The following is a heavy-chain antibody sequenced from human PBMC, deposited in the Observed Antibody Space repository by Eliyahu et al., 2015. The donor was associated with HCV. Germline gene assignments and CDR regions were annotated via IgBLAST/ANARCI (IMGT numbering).Heavy chain of an antibody. Sequence: QVQLVESGGGVVQPGKSXRLSCAASGFXFXSYGLHWVPPPPGKGVGWVAVIYYDGSDEYYADSVKGRFTISRDNSKNTLYLQMNSLRVEDTAVYYCAKDSRGSSAPNGMDVWGQGTTVTVS. D-gene: IGHD3-10*01. V-gene: IGHV3-33*03. J-gene: IGHJ6*02. CDR2: IYYDGSDE. CDR1: GFXFXSYG. CDR3: AKDSRGSSAPNGMDV.